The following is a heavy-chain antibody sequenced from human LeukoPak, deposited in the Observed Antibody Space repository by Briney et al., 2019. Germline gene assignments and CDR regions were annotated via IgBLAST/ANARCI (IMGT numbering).Heavy chain of an antibody. CDR1: GGSISSGTYH. CDR3: ARYASGSYFRGIDY. V-gene: IGHV4-39*07. D-gene: IGHD1-26*01. Sequence: SETLSLTCTVSGGSISSGTYHWGWIRQPPGKGLEWIGSMDYSGNTYYNPSLKSRLTVSIDTSKNQFSLKLNSVTAADTAVYYCARYASGSYFRGIDYWGQGTLVTVSS. J-gene: IGHJ4*02. CDR2: MDYSGNT.